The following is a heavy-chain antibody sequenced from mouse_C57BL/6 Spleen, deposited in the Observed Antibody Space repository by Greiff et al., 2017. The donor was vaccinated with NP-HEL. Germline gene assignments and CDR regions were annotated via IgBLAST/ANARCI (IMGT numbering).Heavy chain of an antibody. CDR3: AREADYDEKGAWFAY. CDR1: GYTFTDYY. J-gene: IGHJ3*01. CDR2: INPNNGGT. Sequence: EVQLHQSGPELVKPGASVKISCKASGYTFTDYYMNWVKQSHGKSLEWIGDINPNNGGTSYNQKFKGKATLTVDKSSSTAYMELRSLTSEDSAVYYCAREADYDEKGAWFAYWGQGTLVTVSA. V-gene: IGHV1-26*01. D-gene: IGHD2-4*01.